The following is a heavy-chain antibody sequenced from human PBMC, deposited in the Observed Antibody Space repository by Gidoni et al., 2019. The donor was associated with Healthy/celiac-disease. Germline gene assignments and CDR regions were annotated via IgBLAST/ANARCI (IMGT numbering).Heavy chain of an antibody. Sequence: QVQLVESGGGVVQPGRSLRLSCAASGFPFSSYAMHWVRQAPGKGLEWVAVISYDGSNKYYADSVKGRFTISRDNSKNTLYLQMNSLRAEDTAVYYCARSDYVWGSYSDYWGQGTLVTVSS. CDR2: ISYDGSNK. CDR1: GFPFSSYA. CDR3: ARSDYVWGSYSDY. V-gene: IGHV3-30-3*01. D-gene: IGHD3-16*01. J-gene: IGHJ4*02.